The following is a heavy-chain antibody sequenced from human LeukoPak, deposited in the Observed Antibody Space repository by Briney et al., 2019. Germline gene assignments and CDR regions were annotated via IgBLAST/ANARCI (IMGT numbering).Heavy chain of an antibody. CDR3: ARVFDSSGEVDY. J-gene: IGHJ4*02. V-gene: IGHV1-2*06. D-gene: IGHD3-22*01. CDR1: GYTFTGYY. Sequence: ASVKVSCKASGYTFTGYYIYWVRQAPGQGLEWMGRINPNSGGTNYAQKLQGRVTMTTDTSTSTAYMELRSLRSDDTAVYYCARVFDSSGEVDYWGQGTLVTVSS. CDR2: INPNSGGT.